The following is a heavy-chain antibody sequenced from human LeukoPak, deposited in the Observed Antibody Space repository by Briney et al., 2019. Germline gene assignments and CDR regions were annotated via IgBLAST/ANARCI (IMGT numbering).Heavy chain of an antibody. D-gene: IGHD5-18*01. CDR2: IEQDGSEK. Sequence: GGSLRLSRAASGFTFSSYWMSWVRQAPGKGLEWVANIEQDGSEKYYVDSVKGRFTISRDNAKNSLYLQMNSLRAEDTALYYCARFIRGYSYGAFDYWGQGTLVTVSS. J-gene: IGHJ4*02. CDR1: GFTFSSYW. V-gene: IGHV3-7*03. CDR3: ARFIRGYSYGAFDY.